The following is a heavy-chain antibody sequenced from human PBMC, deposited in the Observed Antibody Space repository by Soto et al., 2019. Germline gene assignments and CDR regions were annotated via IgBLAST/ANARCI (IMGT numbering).Heavy chain of an antibody. V-gene: IGHV5-51*01. Sequence: GESLKISCKGSGYTFTSHWIGWVRQMPGKGLEWMGIIFPGDSDTRYSPSFQGQVTISADKSINTAYLQWSSLKASDTAMYFCVRHGAYFDYWGQGTLVTVSS. J-gene: IGHJ4*02. D-gene: IGHD3-16*01. CDR3: VRHGAYFDY. CDR1: GYTFTSHW. CDR2: IFPGDSDT.